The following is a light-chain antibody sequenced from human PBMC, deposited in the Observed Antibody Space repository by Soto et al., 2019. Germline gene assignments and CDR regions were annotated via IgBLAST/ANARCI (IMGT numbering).Light chain of an antibody. CDR3: QQYATSPLT. Sequence: ENVLTQSPGRLSLSPGERATLSCRASQSVARSSIAWYQQKFGQPPRLLIYGASGRATGVPDRISGSGSGTVFTLTIERVEAEDCAVYHCQQYATSPLTFGGGTTLEIK. V-gene: IGKV3-20*01. CDR2: GAS. J-gene: IGKJ4*01. CDR1: QSVARSS.